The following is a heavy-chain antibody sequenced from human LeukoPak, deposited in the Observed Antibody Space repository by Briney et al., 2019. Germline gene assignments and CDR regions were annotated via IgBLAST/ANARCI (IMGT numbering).Heavy chain of an antibody. CDR2: ISSSSSYI. J-gene: IGHJ3*02. CDR3: ARVDI. V-gene: IGHV3-21*01. Sequence: PGGSLTLSCAASGFSFSDYGMHWVRQAPGRGLKWVSSISSSSSYIYYADSVKGRFTISRDNAKNSLYLQMNSLRAEDTAVYYCARVDIWGQGTMVTVSS. CDR1: GFSFSDYG.